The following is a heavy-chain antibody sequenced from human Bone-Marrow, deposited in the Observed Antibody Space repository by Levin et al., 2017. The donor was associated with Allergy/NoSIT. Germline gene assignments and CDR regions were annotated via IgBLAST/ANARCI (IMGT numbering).Heavy chain of an antibody. D-gene: IGHD4-17*01. CDR1: GGSISSGDYY. V-gene: IGHV4-30-4*01. Sequence: SETLSLTCTVSGGSISSGDYYWSWIRQPPGKGLEWIGYIYYSGSTYYNPSLKSRVTISVDTSKNQFSLKLSSVTAADTAVYYCARSTTEPPTLFDYWGQGTLVTVSS. CDR3: ARSTTEPPTLFDY. CDR2: IYYSGST. J-gene: IGHJ4*02.